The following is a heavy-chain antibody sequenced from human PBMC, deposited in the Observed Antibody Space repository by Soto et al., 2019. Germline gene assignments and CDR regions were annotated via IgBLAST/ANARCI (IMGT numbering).Heavy chain of an antibody. CDR1: GYSISSGYY. V-gene: IGHV4-38-2*02. Sequence: SETLSLTCSVSGYSISSGYYWGWIRQAPGKGLEWIGNIHHSGSTYYNPSLESRVTISIDTSKNQFSLRLTSVTAADTAIYYCARDISASDGDYWGQGTLVTV. J-gene: IGHJ4*02. CDR3: ARDISASDGDY. D-gene: IGHD2-21*01. CDR2: IHHSGST.